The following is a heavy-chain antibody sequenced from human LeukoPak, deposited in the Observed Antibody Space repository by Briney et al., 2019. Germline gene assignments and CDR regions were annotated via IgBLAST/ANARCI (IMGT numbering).Heavy chain of an antibody. Sequence: ASVKVSCKASGYTFTSYDINWVRQATGQGLEWMGWMNPNSGNTGHAQKFQGRVTITRNTSISTAYMELSSLRSEDTAVYYCARWEDTGAFDIWGQGTMVTASS. CDR1: GYTFTSYD. V-gene: IGHV1-8*03. CDR3: ARWEDTGAFDI. J-gene: IGHJ3*02. CDR2: MNPNSGNT. D-gene: IGHD1-26*01.